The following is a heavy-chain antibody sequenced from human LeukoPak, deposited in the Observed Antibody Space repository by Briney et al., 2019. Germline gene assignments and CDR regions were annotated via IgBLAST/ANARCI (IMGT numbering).Heavy chain of an antibody. CDR1: GFTFSSYA. CDR3: ARDFYDFWSGYYGGGYYYCGMDV. J-gene: IGHJ6*02. Sequence: GGSLRLSCAASGFTFSSYAMHWVRQAPGKGLEWVAVISYDGSNKYYADSVKGRFTISRDNSKNTLYLQMNSLRAEDTAVYYCARDFYDFWSGYYGGGYYYCGMDVWGQGTTVTVSS. D-gene: IGHD3-3*01. V-gene: IGHV3-30-3*01. CDR2: ISYDGSNK.